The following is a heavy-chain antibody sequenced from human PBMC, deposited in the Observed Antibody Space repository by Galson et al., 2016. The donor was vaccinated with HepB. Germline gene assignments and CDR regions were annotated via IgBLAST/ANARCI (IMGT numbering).Heavy chain of an antibody. V-gene: IGHV3-7*01. CDR2: IKEDGSED. CDR1: GFTFSSYW. CDR3: VREGLADGSYFDY. D-gene: IGHD5-24*01. J-gene: IGHJ4*02. Sequence: SLRLSCAASGFTFSSYWMSWVRQAPGKGLEWVVNIKEDGSEDYYVDAVRGRFTISRDNAKNSLYFQMNSLKVEDTAIYYCVREGLADGSYFDYWGQGTLVTVSS.